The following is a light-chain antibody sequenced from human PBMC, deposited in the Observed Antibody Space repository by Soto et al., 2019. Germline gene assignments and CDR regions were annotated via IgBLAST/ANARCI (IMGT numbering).Light chain of an antibody. CDR2: GTS. V-gene: IGKV3-20*01. J-gene: IGKJ4*01. CDR3: QQYGTSLIT. Sequence: EIVLTQSPGTLSLSPGERASLSCRASQTFSSSYLAWYQQKPGQAPRPLIYGTSSRATDIPDRFSGSGSGTDFTLTISRLEPEDFAVYYCQQYGTSLITFGGGTKVDIK. CDR1: QTFSSSY.